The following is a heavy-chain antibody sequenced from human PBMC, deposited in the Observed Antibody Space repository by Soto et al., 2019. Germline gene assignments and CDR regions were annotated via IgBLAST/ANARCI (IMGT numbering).Heavy chain of an antibody. CDR3: ARHCPARCYLSGGIDY. V-gene: IGHV4-39*01. CDR1: GGSISSSSYY. J-gene: IGHJ4*02. Sequence: SETLSLTCTVSGGSISSSSYYWGWIRQPPGKGLEWIGSIYYSGSTYYNPSLKSRVTISVDTSKNQFSLKLSSVTAADTAVYYCARHCPARCYLSGGIDYWGQGTLVTVSS. CDR2: IYYSGST. D-gene: IGHD2-21*01.